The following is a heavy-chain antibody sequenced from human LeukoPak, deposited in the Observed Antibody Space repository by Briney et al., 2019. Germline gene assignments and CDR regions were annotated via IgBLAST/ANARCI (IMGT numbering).Heavy chain of an antibody. CDR3: ARSIAAAGTRFDP. Sequence: SETLSLTCTVSGGSISSSSYYWGWISQPPGKGLEWIGSIYYSGSTYYNPSLKSRVTISVDTSKNQFSLKLSSVTAADTAVYYCARSIAAAGTRFDPWGQGTLVTVSS. J-gene: IGHJ5*02. V-gene: IGHV4-39*01. D-gene: IGHD6-13*01. CDR2: IYYSGST. CDR1: GGSISSSSYY.